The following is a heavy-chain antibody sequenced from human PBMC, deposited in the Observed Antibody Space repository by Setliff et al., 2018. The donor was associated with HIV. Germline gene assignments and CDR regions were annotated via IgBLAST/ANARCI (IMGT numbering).Heavy chain of an antibody. CDR1: GYTFTSDY. CDR2: INPSGGST. Sequence: GASVKVSCKASGYTFTSDYIHWVRQAPGQGLEWMGIINPSGGSTSYAQKFQGRVTMTRDTSTSTVYMELSSLRSEDTAVYYCARNPRIAVAGTDYYYYMDVWGKGTTVTVSS. V-gene: IGHV1-46*01. CDR3: ARNPRIAVAGTDYYYYMDV. J-gene: IGHJ6*03. D-gene: IGHD6-19*01.